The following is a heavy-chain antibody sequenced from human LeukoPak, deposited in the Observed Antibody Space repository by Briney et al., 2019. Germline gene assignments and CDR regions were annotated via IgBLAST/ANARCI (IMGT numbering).Heavy chain of an antibody. J-gene: IGHJ4*02. CDR3: AKANLAAADY. CDR1: GFTFGDNA. V-gene: IGHV3-23*01. Sequence: PGGSLRLSCTASGFTFGDNAMTWVRQAPGKGLEWLSAIGRGAEYMYVADSVKGRFTISRDNSKNTLYLQMNSLRAEDTAVYYCAKANLAAADYWGQGTLVTVSS. CDR2: IGRGAEYM. D-gene: IGHD6-13*01.